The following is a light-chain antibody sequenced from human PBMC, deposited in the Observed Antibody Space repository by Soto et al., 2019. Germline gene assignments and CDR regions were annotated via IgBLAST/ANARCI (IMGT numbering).Light chain of an antibody. CDR3: QQYNNWPPFLT. V-gene: IGKV3-20*01. CDR2: GAS. J-gene: IGKJ4*01. CDR1: QSVSSSY. Sequence: IVLTHSPGTPSLSPGERAPLSCMASQSVSSSYLAWYQQKPGQAPRLLIYGASSRATGIPDRFSGSGSGTEFTLTISSLQSEDFAVYYCQQYNNWPPFLTFGGGTKVDIK.